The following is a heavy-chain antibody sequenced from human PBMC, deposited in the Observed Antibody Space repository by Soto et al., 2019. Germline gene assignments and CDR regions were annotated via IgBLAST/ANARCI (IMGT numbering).Heavy chain of an antibody. Sequence: GGSLRLSCAASEFTFSSYAMHWVRQAPGKGLEWVAVISYDGSNKYYADSVKGRFTISRDNSKNTLYLQMNSLRAEDTAVYYCATGTSSWYELDYYGMDVWGQGTTVTVSS. V-gene: IGHV3-30-3*01. CDR2: ISYDGSNK. CDR3: ATGTSSWYELDYYGMDV. CDR1: EFTFSSYA. J-gene: IGHJ6*02. D-gene: IGHD6-13*01.